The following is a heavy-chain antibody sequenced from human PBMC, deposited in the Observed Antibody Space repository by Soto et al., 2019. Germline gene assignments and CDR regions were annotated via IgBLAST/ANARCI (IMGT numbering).Heavy chain of an antibody. Sequence: GEPLKISCKGFGYSFTSYWIGWVRQMPGKGLEWMGIIYPGDSDTRYSPSFRGQVTISADKSLTTAYLQWTSLKASDTATYYCTRPRRGYGMDVWGQGTTVTVSS. V-gene: IGHV5-51*01. CDR1: GYSFTSYW. J-gene: IGHJ6*02. CDR2: IYPGDSDT. D-gene: IGHD3-16*01. CDR3: TRPRRGYGMDV.